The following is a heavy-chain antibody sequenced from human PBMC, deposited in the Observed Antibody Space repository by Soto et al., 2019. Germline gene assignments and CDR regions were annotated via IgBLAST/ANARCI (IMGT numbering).Heavy chain of an antibody. V-gene: IGHV3-23*01. J-gene: IGHJ4*02. CDR2: ISGSGGIT. Sequence: EVQLLDSGGALVQPGGSLRLSCAASGFTFSSYAMTWVRQAPGKGLEWVSAISGSGGITYHADSVKGRFTIARDNSKNTLYRQMNSLRAEDTAVYYCANDGVVVGGVQGYFVYWGQGTLVTVSS. CDR1: GFTFSSYA. D-gene: IGHD2-21*01. CDR3: ANDGVVVGGVQGYFVY.